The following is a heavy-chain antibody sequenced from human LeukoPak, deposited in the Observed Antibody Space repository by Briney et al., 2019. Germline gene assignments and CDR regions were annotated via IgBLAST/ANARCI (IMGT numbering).Heavy chain of an antibody. J-gene: IGHJ4*02. CDR1: GFTFSSYA. D-gene: IGHD3-3*01. V-gene: IGHV3-23*01. CDR2: ISGSGGST. Sequence: PGGSLRLSCAASGFTFSSYAMSWVRQAPGEGLEWVSAISGSGGSTYYADSVKGRFTISRDNSKNTLYLQMNSLRAEDTAVYYCAKGYDFWSGYQLHWGQGTLVTVSS. CDR3: AKGYDFWSGYQLH.